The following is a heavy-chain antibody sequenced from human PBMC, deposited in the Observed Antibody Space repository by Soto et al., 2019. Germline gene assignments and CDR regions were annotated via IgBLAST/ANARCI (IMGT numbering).Heavy chain of an antibody. CDR1: GFTFSSYS. CDR3: VRDLMYYDILTGYYPTLAFDY. D-gene: IGHD3-9*01. CDR2: ISSSSSTI. V-gene: IGHV3-48*01. Sequence: PGGSLRLSCAASGFTFSSYSMNWARQAPGKGLEWVSYISSSSSTIYYADSVKGRLTISRDNAKNSLYLQMNSLRAEDTAVYYCVRDLMYYDILTGYYPTLAFDYWGQGTLVTVSS. J-gene: IGHJ4*02.